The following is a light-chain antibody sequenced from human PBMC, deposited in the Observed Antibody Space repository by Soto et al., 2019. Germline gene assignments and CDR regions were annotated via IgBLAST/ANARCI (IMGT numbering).Light chain of an antibody. CDR3: LLSYSGARLV. J-gene: IGLJ2*01. Sequence: QAVVTQEPSLTVSPGRTVTLTCGSSTGAVTSGHYPYWFQQKPGQAPRTMIYDTSNKHSGTPARFSGSLLGGKAALTLSGAQPEDEAEYYCLLSYSGARLVFGGGTKLTVL. V-gene: IGLV7-46*01. CDR1: TGAVTSGHY. CDR2: DTS.